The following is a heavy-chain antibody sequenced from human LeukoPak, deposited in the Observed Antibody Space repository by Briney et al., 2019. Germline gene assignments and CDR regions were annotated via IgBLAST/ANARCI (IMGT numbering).Heavy chain of an antibody. D-gene: IGHD5-18*01. J-gene: IGHJ4*02. CDR3: ARDQEYSYGN. Sequence: ASVKVSCKASGGTFSSYAISWVRQAPGQGLEWMGIINPSGGSTSYAQKFQGRVTMTRDTSTSTVYMELSSLRSEDTAVYYCARDQEYSYGNWGQGTLVTVSS. CDR2: INPSGGST. CDR1: GGTFSSYA. V-gene: IGHV1-46*01.